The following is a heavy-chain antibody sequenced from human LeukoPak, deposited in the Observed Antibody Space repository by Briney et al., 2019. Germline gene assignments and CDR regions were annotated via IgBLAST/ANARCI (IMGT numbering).Heavy chain of an antibody. CDR1: GFSFSSYD. CDR3: TTITVASHFDY. V-gene: IGHV3-30*02. J-gene: IGHJ4*02. D-gene: IGHD6-19*01. CDR2: IRYDGNNK. Sequence: PGGSLRLSCAASGFSFSSYDMYWVRQAPGKGPEWVAFIRYDGNNKYYADSVKGRFTISRDNSESTLYLQLNSLRAEDTAVYYCTTITVASHFDYWGPGTLVTVSS.